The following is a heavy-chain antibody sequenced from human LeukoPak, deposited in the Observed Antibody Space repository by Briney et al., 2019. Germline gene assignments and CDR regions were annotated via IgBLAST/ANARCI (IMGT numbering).Heavy chain of an antibody. V-gene: IGHV5-51*01. Sequence: GESLKISCKGSGYSFTSYWIGWVRQMPGKGLEWMGIIYPGDSDTRYSPSFQGQVTISADKSIGTAYRQWSSLKASDTAMYYCAASAGYSSSWYRYWGQGTLVTVSS. CDR1: GYSFTSYW. J-gene: IGHJ4*02. D-gene: IGHD6-13*01. CDR2: IYPGDSDT. CDR3: AASAGYSSSWYRY.